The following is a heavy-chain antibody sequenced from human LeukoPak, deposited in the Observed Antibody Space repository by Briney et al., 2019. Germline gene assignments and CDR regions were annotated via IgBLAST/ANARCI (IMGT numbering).Heavy chain of an antibody. Sequence: GASVKVSCKASGYTFTNYGISWVRQAPGQGLEWMGWISAYNGNTNYAQKLQGRVTMTTDTSTSTAYMELRSLRSDDTAVYYCAVEFLDYDFWSGYQGAEYFQHWGQGTLVTVSS. CDR2: ISAYNGNT. J-gene: IGHJ1*01. CDR3: AVEFLDYDFWSGYQGAEYFQH. V-gene: IGHV1-18*01. D-gene: IGHD3-3*01. CDR1: GYTFTNYG.